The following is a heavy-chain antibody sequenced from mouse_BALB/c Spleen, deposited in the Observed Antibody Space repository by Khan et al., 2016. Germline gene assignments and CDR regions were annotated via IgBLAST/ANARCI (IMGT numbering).Heavy chain of an antibody. CDR1: GYTFTSYW. CDR2: IYPGDGDT. V-gene: IGHV1-87*01. CDR3: ASYYGGSYDYLDY. Sequence: QVQLQQSGAELARPGASVKLSCKASGYTFTSYWMQWVKQRPGQGLEWIGAIYPGDGDTRYTQKFKGKATLTADKSSSTAYMQLSSLASEDSAVYYCASYYGGSYDYLDYWGQGTTLTVSS. D-gene: IGHD1-1*01. J-gene: IGHJ2*01.